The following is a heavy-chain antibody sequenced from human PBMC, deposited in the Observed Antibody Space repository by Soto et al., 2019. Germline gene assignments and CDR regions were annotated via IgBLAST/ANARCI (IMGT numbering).Heavy chain of an antibody. CDR1: GFTFSDYY. J-gene: IGHJ6*03. CDR3: ARVGCGGSCYSGPYYYYYMDV. Sequence: GGSLRLSCAASGFTFSDYYMSWIRQAPGKGLEWVSYISSSGSTIYYADSVKGRFTISRDNAKNSLYLQMNSLRAEDTAVYYCARVGCGGSCYSGPYYYYYMDVWGKGTTVTVSS. D-gene: IGHD2-15*01. CDR2: ISSSGSTI. V-gene: IGHV3-11*01.